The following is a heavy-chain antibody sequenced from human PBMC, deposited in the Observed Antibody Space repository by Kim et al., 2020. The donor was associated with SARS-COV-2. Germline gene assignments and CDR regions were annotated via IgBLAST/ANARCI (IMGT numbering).Heavy chain of an antibody. D-gene: IGHD5-12*01. CDR1: GGSISSSSYY. V-gene: IGHV4-39*01. J-gene: IGHJ4*02. CDR2: IYYSGST. CDR3: ARLGGYSGYDQDY. Sequence: SETLSLTCTVSGGSISSSSYYWGWIRQPPGKGLEWIGSIYYSGSTYYNPSLKSRVTISVDTSKNQFSLKLSSVTAADTAVYYCARLGGYSGYDQDYWGQGTLVTVSS.